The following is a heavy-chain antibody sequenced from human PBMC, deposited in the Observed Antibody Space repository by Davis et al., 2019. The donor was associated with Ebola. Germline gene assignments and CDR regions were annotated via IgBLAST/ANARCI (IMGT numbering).Heavy chain of an antibody. CDR3: AREVRGVVGDYMDV. D-gene: IGHD3-10*01. CDR2: ISGSGGST. J-gene: IGHJ6*03. V-gene: IGHV3-23*01. Sequence: PGGSLRLSCAASGFTFRNYVMTWVRQAPGKGLEWLSGISGSGGSTYYADSVKGRFTVSRDNSENTLYLQMNSLTAADTAVYYCAREVRGVVGDYMDVWGKGTTVTVSS. CDR1: GFTFRNYV.